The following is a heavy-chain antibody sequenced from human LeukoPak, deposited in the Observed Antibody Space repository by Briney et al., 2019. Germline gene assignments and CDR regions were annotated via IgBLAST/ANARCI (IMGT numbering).Heavy chain of an antibody. D-gene: IGHD5-12*01. CDR3: ARVKGGYGSLYYMDV. J-gene: IGHJ6*03. CDR2: IIPIFGTA. Sequence: SVRVSCKASGYTFTSYDINWVRQATGQGLEWMGGIIPIFGTANYAQKFQGRVTITADKSTSTAYMELSSLRSEDTAVYYCARVKGGYGSLYYMDVWGKGTTVTVSS. V-gene: IGHV1-69*06. CDR1: GYTFTSYD.